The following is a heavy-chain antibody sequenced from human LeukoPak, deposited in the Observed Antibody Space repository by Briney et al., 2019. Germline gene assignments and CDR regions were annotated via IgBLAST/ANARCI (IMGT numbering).Heavy chain of an antibody. D-gene: IGHD5-18*01. J-gene: IGHJ5*02. CDR2: INHSGST. Sequence: SETLSLICAVYGGSFSGYYWSWIRQPPGKGLEWIGEINHSGSTNYNPSLKSRVTISVDTSKNQFSLKLSSVTAADTAVYYCAIQLGWFDPWGQGTLVTVSS. CDR1: GGSFSGYY. V-gene: IGHV4-34*01. CDR3: AIQLGWFDP.